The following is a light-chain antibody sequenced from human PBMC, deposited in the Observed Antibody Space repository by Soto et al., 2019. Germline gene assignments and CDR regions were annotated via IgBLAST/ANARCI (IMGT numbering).Light chain of an antibody. CDR3: QQRSNWLT. Sequence: EIVLTQSPATLSLSPGERATLSCRASQSVSSYLAWYQQKPGQAPRLLIYDASNRATGIPARFSGSGSGTDFTLTISSLEPEDCAVSYCQQRSNWLTFGGGTKVEIK. J-gene: IGKJ4*01. CDR2: DAS. V-gene: IGKV3-11*01. CDR1: QSVSSY.